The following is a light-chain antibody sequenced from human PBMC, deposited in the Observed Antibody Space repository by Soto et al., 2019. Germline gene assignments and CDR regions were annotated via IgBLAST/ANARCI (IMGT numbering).Light chain of an antibody. J-gene: IGKJ1*01. CDR2: KAS. V-gene: IGKV1-5*03. CDR3: QHYKSFLT. Sequence: DIQMTQSPSTLSASVGDRVTITCRASQSVSSWLAWYQQKPGKAPKLLIYKASSLESGVPSRFSGSGSGTVITITISILQQDYFVTYCRQHYKSFLTFGQGTKLEIK. CDR1: QSVSSW.